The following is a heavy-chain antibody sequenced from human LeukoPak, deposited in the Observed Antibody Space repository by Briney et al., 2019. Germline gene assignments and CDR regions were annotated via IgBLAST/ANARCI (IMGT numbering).Heavy chain of an antibody. CDR2: MWYDGSNK. CDR3: ARDASYGDRSSDY. V-gene: IGHV3-33*01. J-gene: IGHJ4*02. Sequence: GRSLRLSCAASGFTFSRYGMHWVRQAPGKGLEWVAVMWYDGSNKYYADSVKGRFTISRDNSKNTLYLQMNSLRAEDTALYYCARDASYGDRSSDYWGQGTLVTVSS. CDR1: GFTFSRYG. D-gene: IGHD4-17*01.